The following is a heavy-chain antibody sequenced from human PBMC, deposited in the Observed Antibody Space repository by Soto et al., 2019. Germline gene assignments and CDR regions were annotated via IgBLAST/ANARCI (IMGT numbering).Heavy chain of an antibody. CDR1: GGSISSYY. Sequence: SETLSLTCTVSGGSISSYYWSWIRQPPGKGLEWIGYIYYSGSTNYNPSLKSRVTISVDTSKNQFSLKLSSVTAADTAVYYCATMVRGVRNHYFDYWGQGTLVTVSS. CDR3: ATMVRGVRNHYFDY. D-gene: IGHD3-10*01. CDR2: IYYSGST. J-gene: IGHJ4*02. V-gene: IGHV4-59*01.